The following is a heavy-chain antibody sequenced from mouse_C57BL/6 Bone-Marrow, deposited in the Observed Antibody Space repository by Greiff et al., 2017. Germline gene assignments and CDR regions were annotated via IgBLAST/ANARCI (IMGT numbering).Heavy chain of an antibody. CDR2: IYPGDGDT. D-gene: IGHD1-1*01. CDR3: ARGAFAVVAYCFDY. CDR1: GYAFSSSW. Sequence: QVQLQQSGPELVKPGASVKISCKASGYAFSSSWMNWVKQRPGKGLEWIGRIYPGDGDTNYNGKFKGKATLTADKSSSTAYMQLSSLTSEDSAVYFWARGAFAVVAYCFDYWGQGTTLTVSS. V-gene: IGHV1-82*01. J-gene: IGHJ2*01.